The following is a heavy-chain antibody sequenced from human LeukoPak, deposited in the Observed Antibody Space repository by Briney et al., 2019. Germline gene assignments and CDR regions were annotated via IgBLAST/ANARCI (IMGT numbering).Heavy chain of an antibody. CDR3: ARPAAPGTFYYYMDV. CDR1: GGSITGSNYY. D-gene: IGHD3-10*01. Sequence: PSETLSLTCTVSGGSITGSNYYWGWIRQPPGKGLEWIGTMYSSGSTYHNPSLKSRVTMSVDTSKNQFSLRLSSVTAADTAVYYCARPAAPGTFYYYMDVWGKGTTVTVSS. J-gene: IGHJ6*03. CDR2: MYSSGST. V-gene: IGHV4-39*01.